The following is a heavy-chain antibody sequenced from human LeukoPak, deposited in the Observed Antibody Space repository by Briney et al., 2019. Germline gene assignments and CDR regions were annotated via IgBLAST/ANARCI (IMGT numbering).Heavy chain of an antibody. V-gene: IGHV3-53*01. J-gene: IGHJ2*01. CDR2: ICSGGGT. CDR1: GFTVSSNY. Sequence: PGGSLRLSCAASGFTVSSNYMSWVRQAPGKGLEWVSVICSGGGTYYAASVKGRFTISRDNSKNTLYLQINSRRAEDTAVYYCATAFSGSRMVRGEDDSYFDLWGRGTMVTVSS. CDR3: ATAFSGSRMVRGEDDSYFDL. D-gene: IGHD3-10*01.